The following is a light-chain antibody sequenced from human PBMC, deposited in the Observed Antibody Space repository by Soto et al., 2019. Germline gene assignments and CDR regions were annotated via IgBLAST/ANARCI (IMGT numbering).Light chain of an antibody. Sequence: DIQMTQSPSSLSASVGDRVTITCRASQSISNYLNWYQQTPGKAPKRLIYGESSLQSGVPSRFSSSGSGTDFTLTISSLQPEDFATYYCQQCYSTPYTFGQGTKVDIK. CDR2: GES. CDR1: QSISNY. V-gene: IGKV1-39*01. J-gene: IGKJ2*01. CDR3: QQCYSTPYT.